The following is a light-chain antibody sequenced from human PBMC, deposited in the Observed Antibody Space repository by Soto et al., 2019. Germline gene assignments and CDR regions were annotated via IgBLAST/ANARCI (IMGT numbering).Light chain of an antibody. CDR2: GAS. CDR3: QQYVAPPPYT. J-gene: IGKJ2*01. CDR1: QSVTNNY. Sequence: ENVLTQSPGTLSLSPGERATLSCRASQSVTNNYLAWYQQKPGQAPRLLIYGASSRATGIPDRFSGSGSATYFTLTIRRVEPEDFAVYYCQQYVAPPPYTFGQGTKLEIK. V-gene: IGKV3-20*01.